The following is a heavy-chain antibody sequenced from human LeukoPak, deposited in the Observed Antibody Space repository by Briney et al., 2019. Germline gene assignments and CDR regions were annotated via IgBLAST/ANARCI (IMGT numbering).Heavy chain of an antibody. V-gene: IGHV1-69*05. CDR2: IIPIFGTA. Sequence: GASVKVSCKASGGTFSSDAISWVRQAPGQGLEWMGGIIPIFGTANYAQKFQGRVTITTDESTSTAYMELSSLRSEDTAVYYCARGVRGWYFFDYWGQGTLVTVPS. CDR3: ARGVRGWYFFDY. J-gene: IGHJ4*02. CDR1: GGTFSSDA. D-gene: IGHD6-19*01.